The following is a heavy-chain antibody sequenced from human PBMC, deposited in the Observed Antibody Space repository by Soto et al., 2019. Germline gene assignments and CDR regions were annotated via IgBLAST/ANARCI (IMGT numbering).Heavy chain of an antibody. J-gene: IGHJ4*02. D-gene: IGHD3-16*01. CDR2: ITVGSSHI. Sequence: GGSLRLSXTASGFPFSAYNINWVRQAPGKGLEWVSSITVGSSHIYQPNSMKGRFTISRDDAKNSVYLQIDSLRDEDTALYYCSRSPEVGVRGAYWGQGTLVTVS. CDR3: SRSPEVGVRGAY. V-gene: IGHV3-21*01. CDR1: GFPFSAYN.